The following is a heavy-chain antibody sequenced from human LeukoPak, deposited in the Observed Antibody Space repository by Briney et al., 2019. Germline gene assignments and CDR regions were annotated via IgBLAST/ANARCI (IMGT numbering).Heavy chain of an antibody. V-gene: IGHV3-30*02. Sequence: PGGSLRLSCAASGFTFSSYGMHWVRQAPGKGLEWVAFIRYDGNDKYYADSVKGRFTISRDNSKKTLSLQMNSLRAEDTAVYYCAREKESVAGRELDYWGQGTLVTVSS. CDR3: AREKESVAGRELDY. CDR2: IRYDGNDK. CDR1: GFTFSSYG. J-gene: IGHJ4*02. D-gene: IGHD6-19*01.